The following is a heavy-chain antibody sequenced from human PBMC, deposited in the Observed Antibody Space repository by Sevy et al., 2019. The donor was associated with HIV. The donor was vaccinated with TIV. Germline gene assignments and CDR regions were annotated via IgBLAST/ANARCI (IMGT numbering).Heavy chain of an antibody. CDR2: TKQDGSEK. D-gene: IGHD2-2*01. CDR3: ASLIGYCSSTSCRRDYYYYYSMDV. V-gene: IGHV3-7*01. CDR1: GFTFSSYW. J-gene: IGHJ6*02. Sequence: GGSLRLSCAASGFTFSSYWMSWVRQAPGKGLEWVAITKQDGSEKYYVDSVKGRFTISRDNAKNSLYLQMNSLRAEDTAVYYCASLIGYCSSTSCRRDYYYYYSMDVWGQGTTVTVSS.